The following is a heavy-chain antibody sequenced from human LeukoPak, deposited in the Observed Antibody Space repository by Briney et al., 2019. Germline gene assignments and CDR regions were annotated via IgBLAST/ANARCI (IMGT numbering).Heavy chain of an antibody. J-gene: IGHJ4*02. CDR2: ISAYNGNT. V-gene: IGHV1-18*04. CDR1: GYTFTDYY. CDR3: ASSSGSGSYYKVSFDY. D-gene: IGHD3-10*01. Sequence: ASVKVSCKASGYTFTDYYMHWVRQAPGQGLEWMGWISAYNGNTNYAQKLQGRVTMTTDTSTSTAYMELRSLRSDDTAVYYCASSSGSGSYYKVSFDYWGQGTLVTVSS.